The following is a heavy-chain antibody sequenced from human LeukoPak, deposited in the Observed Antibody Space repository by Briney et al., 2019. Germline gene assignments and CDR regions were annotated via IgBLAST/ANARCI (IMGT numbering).Heavy chain of an antibody. CDR3: ARFRSSGQNNWFDP. D-gene: IGHD6-19*01. V-gene: IGHV3-21*01. J-gene: IGHJ5*02. CDR2: ISNTGTYI. CDR1: GFSFSSFP. Sequence: GGSLRLSCEVSGFSFSSFPMTWVRRAPGKGLEWVSSISNTGTYISYAPAVEGRLTISRDNAKNSVFLRMSSLGAEDTAIYYCARFRSSGQNNWFDPWGQGTLVTVSS.